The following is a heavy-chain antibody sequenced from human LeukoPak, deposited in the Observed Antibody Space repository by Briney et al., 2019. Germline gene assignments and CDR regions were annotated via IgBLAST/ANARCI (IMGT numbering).Heavy chain of an antibody. CDR3: ARSIVVVTLDY. CDR1: GGTFSSYA. D-gene: IGHD2-21*02. Sequence: GASVKVSCKASGGTFSSYAMHWVRQAPGQGLEWMGWINPNSGGTNYAQKFQGRVTMTRDTSISTAYMELSRLRSDDTAVYYCARSIVVVTLDYWGQGTLVTVSS. CDR2: INPNSGGT. J-gene: IGHJ4*02. V-gene: IGHV1-2*02.